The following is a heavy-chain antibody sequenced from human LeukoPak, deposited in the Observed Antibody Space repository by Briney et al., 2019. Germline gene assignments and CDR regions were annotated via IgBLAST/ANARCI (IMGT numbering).Heavy chain of an antibody. J-gene: IGHJ4*02. D-gene: IGHD3-3*01. CDR1: GFTFSAYW. Sequence: GGSLRLSCAASGFTFSAYWMNWVRQAPGKGREWVANIKEDGSQKYYVDSARGRLTISRDNAKKSLYLQMNSLRAEDTAIYYCATTPWPYYLEYWGQGVLVTVSS. V-gene: IGHV3-7*02. CDR2: IKEDGSQK. CDR3: ATTPWPYYLEY.